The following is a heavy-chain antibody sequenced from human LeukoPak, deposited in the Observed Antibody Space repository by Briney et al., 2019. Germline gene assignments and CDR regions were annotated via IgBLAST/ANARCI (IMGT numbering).Heavy chain of an antibody. V-gene: IGHV3-48*02. J-gene: IGHJ5*02. CDR3: ARGARHNWNDEDLWS. D-gene: IGHD1-1*01. CDR2: ISSTSTTI. Sequence: GGSLRLSCAASGFTFSSYGMNWVRQAPGKGLEWVSYISSTSTTIYYADSVKGRFTISRDNAKNSLYLQINSLRDEDTAVYYCARGARHNWNDEDLWSWGQGTLVTVSS. CDR1: GFTFSSYG.